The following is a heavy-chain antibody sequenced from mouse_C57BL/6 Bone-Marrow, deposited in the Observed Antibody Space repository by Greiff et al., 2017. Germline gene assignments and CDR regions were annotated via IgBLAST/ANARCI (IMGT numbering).Heavy chain of an antibody. J-gene: IGHJ2*01. CDR2: IDPANGNT. CDR3: ARGGYYDYDENY. V-gene: IGHV14-3*01. CDR1: GFNIQNTY. Sequence: VQLQQSVAELVRPGASVKLSCTASGFNIQNTYMHWVKQRPEQGLEWIGRIDPANGNTKYAPKFPGKATITADTSSNTAYLQLSSLTSEDTAIYYCARGGYYDYDENYWGQGTTLTVSS. D-gene: IGHD2-4*01.